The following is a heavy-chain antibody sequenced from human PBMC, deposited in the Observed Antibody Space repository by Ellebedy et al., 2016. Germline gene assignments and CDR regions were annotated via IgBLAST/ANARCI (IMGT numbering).Heavy chain of an antibody. D-gene: IGHD6-19*01. Sequence: ASVKVSXXASGGTFSSYAISWVRQAPGQGLEWMGIINPSGGSTSYAQKFQGRVTMTRDTSTSTVYMELSSLRSEDTAVYYCARGEVAVAAIFDYWGQGTLVTVSS. CDR2: INPSGGST. V-gene: IGHV1-46*01. CDR3: ARGEVAVAAIFDY. J-gene: IGHJ4*02. CDR1: GGTFSSYA.